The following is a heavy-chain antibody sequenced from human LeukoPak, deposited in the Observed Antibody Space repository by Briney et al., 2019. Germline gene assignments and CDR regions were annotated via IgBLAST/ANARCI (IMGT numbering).Heavy chain of an antibody. J-gene: IGHJ4*02. Sequence: HPGGSLRLSCAASGFTFSSYAMHWVRQAPGKGLEWVAVISYDGSNKYYADSVKGRFTISRDNSKNTLYLQMNSLRAEDTAVYYCARDKEMATITLGFDYWGQGTLVTVSS. CDR3: ARDKEMATITLGFDY. CDR2: ISYDGSNK. V-gene: IGHV3-30-3*01. CDR1: GFTFSSYA. D-gene: IGHD5-24*01.